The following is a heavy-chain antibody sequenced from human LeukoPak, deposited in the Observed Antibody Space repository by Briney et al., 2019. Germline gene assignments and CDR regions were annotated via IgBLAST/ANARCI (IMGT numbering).Heavy chain of an antibody. CDR3: AKEGSNGDFDY. CDR1: GFSFSSYG. D-gene: IGHD1-26*01. V-gene: IGHV3-30*18. J-gene: IGHJ4*02. CDR2: ISYDGSNE. Sequence: QPGRSLRLSCEASGFSFSSYGMHWVRQAPGKGLEWVAVISYDGSNEYYVDSVKGRFTVSRDNSKSTLYLQMNSPRAEDTAVYYCAKEGSNGDFDYWGQGTLVTVSS.